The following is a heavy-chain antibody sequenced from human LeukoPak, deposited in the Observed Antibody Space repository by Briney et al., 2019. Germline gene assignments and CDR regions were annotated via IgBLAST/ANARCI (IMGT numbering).Heavy chain of an antibody. J-gene: IGHJ4*02. CDR1: GFTFSTYS. D-gene: IGHD3-22*01. Sequence: PGGSLRLSCEASGFTFSTYSMNWVRQAPGKGLEWVSSISSSSSSIYYADPVKGRFTISRDNAKNSLYLQMNSLRAEDTAVYYCARDRPYYYDSSDNWGQGTLVTVSS. V-gene: IGHV3-21*01. CDR3: ARDRPYYYDSSDN. CDR2: ISSSSSSI.